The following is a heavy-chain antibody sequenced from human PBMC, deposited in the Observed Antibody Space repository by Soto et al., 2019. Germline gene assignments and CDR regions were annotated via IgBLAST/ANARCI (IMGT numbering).Heavy chain of an antibody. V-gene: IGHV3-74*01. Sequence: GSLRLSCAASGFTFSSYWMHWFRQAPGKGLVWVSRINIDGSSTSYADSVKGRFTISRDNAKNTLYLQMNSLRAEDTDAYSCDREGIVLISAFDICGQGTMLTVSS. D-gene: IGHD2-8*01. J-gene: IGHJ3*02. CDR2: INIDGSST. CDR3: DREGIVLISAFDI. CDR1: GFTFSSYW.